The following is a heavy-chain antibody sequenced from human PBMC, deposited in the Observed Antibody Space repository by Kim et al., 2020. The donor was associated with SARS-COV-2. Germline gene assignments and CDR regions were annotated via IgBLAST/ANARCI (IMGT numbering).Heavy chain of an antibody. CDR2: IKSKTDGGTT. CDR1: GFTFSNAW. V-gene: IGHV3-15*01. Sequence: GGSLRLSCAASGFTFSNAWMSWVRQAPGKGLEWVGRIKSKTDGGTTDYAAPVKGRFTISRDDSKNTLYLQMNSLKTEDTAVYYCTTDYGTAYCGGDCYSGPPSDYWGQGTLVTVSS. CDR3: TTDYGTAYCGGDCYSGPPSDY. D-gene: IGHD2-21*02. J-gene: IGHJ4*02.